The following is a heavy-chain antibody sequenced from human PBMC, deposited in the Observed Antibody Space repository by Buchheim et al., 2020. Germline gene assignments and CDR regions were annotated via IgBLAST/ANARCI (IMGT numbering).Heavy chain of an antibody. CDR1: GASIRSYH. V-gene: IGHV4-59*01. CDR2: IYYSGST. D-gene: IGHD4-23*01. Sequence: QVQLQESGPGLVKPSETLSLTCTVSGASIRSYHWSWIRQPPGKGLEWIGYIYYSGSTNYNPSLKSRVTISIDTSKNQFSLKVSSVTAADTAVYSCARVAYSGNSLDYWGQGTL. J-gene: IGHJ4*02. CDR3: ARVAYSGNSLDY.